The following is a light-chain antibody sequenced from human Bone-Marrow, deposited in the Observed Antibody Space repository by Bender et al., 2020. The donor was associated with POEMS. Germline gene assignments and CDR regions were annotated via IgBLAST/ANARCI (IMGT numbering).Light chain of an antibody. Sequence: SYVLTQPPSVSVAPRQTARITCGGDKIGSKSVHWFQQKPGQAPVLVVYDDSDRPSGIPERFSGSNSGNTATLTISRVEAGDEADYYCQMWDSYSYQYVFGSGTKVTVL. J-gene: IGLJ1*01. CDR1: KIGSKS. CDR3: QMWDSYSYQYV. CDR2: DDS. V-gene: IGLV3-21*02.